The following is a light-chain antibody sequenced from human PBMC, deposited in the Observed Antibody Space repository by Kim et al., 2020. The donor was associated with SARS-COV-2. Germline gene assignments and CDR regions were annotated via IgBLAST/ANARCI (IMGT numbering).Light chain of an antibody. Sequence: SPGERATLSCRASRSIRSSNIAWYQQKPDQPPRLLIYGASNRAPVIPGRFSVSGSGTDFTLTINSLEPEDFAVYYCQQYGTSPRTFGQGTKVDIK. CDR3: QQYGTSPRT. CDR2: GAS. J-gene: IGKJ1*01. V-gene: IGKV3-20*01. CDR1: RSIRSSN.